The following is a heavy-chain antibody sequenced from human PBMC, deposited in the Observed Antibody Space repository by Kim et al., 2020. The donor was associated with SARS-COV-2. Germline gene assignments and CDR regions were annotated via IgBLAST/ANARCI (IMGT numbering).Heavy chain of an antibody. CDR1: GFTFSSYD. CDR3: ARGQTIFGVVGLFDS. V-gene: IGHV3-48*03. D-gene: IGHD3-3*01. CDR2: IGTSGRNI. Sequence: GGSLRLSCVASGFTFSSYDMNWVRQAPGKGLEWVSYIGTSGRNIYYADSVKGRFTISRDNAKNSLSLQMNSLRAEDTALYYCARGQTIFGVVGLFDSWGQGTLVTVSS. J-gene: IGHJ4*02.